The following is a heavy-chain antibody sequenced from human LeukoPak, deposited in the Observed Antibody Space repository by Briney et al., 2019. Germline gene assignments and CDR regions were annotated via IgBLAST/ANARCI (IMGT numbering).Heavy chain of an antibody. V-gene: IGHV4-59*08. CDR2: IYYSGST. Sequence: SETLSLTCTVSGGSINSYYWSWIRQPPGKGLEWIGYIYYSGSTNYNPSLKSRVTISVDTSKNQFSLKLSSVTAADTAVYYCARHAFGRRYNWFDPWGQGTLVTVSS. J-gene: IGHJ5*02. CDR1: GGSINSYY. D-gene: IGHD2/OR15-2a*01. CDR3: ARHAFGRRYNWFDP.